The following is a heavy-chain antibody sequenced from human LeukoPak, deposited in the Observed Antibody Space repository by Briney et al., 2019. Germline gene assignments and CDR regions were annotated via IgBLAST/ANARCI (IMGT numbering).Heavy chain of an antibody. Sequence: PGGSLRLSCLASGFNFSDFYLSWVRQAPGGGLEWLSHMTTTGSAIYYADSVKGRFTISRDNAKSSLYLEMKSLRADDTAVYYCARVTDRSRCYRGYDAFDLWGQGTLVTVSS. J-gene: IGHJ3*01. V-gene: IGHV3-11*04. CDR2: MTTTGSAI. D-gene: IGHD2-15*01. CDR3: ARVTDRSRCYRGYDAFDL. CDR1: GFNFSDFY.